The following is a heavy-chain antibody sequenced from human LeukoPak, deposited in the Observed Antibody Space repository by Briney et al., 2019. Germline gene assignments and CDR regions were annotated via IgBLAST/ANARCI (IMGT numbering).Heavy chain of an antibody. D-gene: IGHD7-27*01. CDR3: ARAAGDSSYYYYYMDV. CDR1: GGSISSSSYY. V-gene: IGHV4-61*02. Sequence: SETLSLTCTVSGGSISSSSYYWGWIRQPPGKGLEWIGRIYTSGSTNYNPSLKSRVTISVDTSKNQFSLKLSSVTAADTAVYYYARAAGDSSYYYYYMDVWGKGTTVTVS. J-gene: IGHJ6*03. CDR2: IYTSGST.